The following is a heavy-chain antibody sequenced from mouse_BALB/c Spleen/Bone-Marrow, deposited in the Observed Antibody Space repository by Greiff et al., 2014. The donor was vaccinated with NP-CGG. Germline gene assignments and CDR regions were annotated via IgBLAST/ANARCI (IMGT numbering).Heavy chain of an antibody. D-gene: IGHD2-1*01. CDR2: IYPGDGDT. CDR1: GYAFSSYW. J-gene: IGHJ2*01. Sequence: QVQLQQSGAELVRPGSSVKISCKASGYAFSSYWMNWVKQRPGQGLEWIGQIYPGDGDTNYSGKFKGKATLTADEYSSTAYMQLSSLTSEDSAVYFCAFGNYDFDYWGQGTTLTVSS. V-gene: IGHV1-80*01. CDR3: AFGNYDFDY.